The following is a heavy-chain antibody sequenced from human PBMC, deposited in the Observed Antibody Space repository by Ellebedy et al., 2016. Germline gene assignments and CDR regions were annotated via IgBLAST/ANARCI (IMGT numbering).Heavy chain of an antibody. CDR1: GGSISSGSYY. CDR2: IYYSGST. D-gene: IGHD2-2*01. J-gene: IGHJ5*02. V-gene: IGHV4-31*03. Sequence: SETLSLXXTVSGGSISSGSYYWSWIRQHPGKGLEWIGYIYYSGSTYYNPSLKSRVTISIDTSKNQFSLKLSSVTAADTAVYYCARDAVPAAMSGFKWFDPWGQGTLVTVSS. CDR3: ARDAVPAAMSGFKWFDP.